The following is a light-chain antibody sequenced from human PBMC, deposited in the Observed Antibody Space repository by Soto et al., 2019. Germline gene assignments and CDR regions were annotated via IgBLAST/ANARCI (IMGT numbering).Light chain of an antibody. J-gene: IGKJ4*01. V-gene: IGKV3-20*01. CDR3: QQYGSSPLT. Sequence: EIVLTQSPGTLSLSPEERATLSCTASQSISRYLAWYQQKPGQGPRLLIYGASSRATGTPDRFSGSGSGTDFTLTINRLEPEDFALYYCQQYGSSPLTFGGGTKVDIK. CDR1: QSISRY. CDR2: GAS.